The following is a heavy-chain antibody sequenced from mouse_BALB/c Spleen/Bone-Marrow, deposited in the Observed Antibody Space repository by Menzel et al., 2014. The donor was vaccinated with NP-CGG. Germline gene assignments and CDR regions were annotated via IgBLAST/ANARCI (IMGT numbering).Heavy chain of an antibody. V-gene: IGHV2-6-4*01. D-gene: IGHD2-3*01. CDR1: GFSLSRYN. Sequence: QVQLQQPGPGLVAPSQNLSITCTVSGFSLSRYNIHWIRQPPGKGLEWLGMIWGGGGTDHNSALKSRLRISKDNSKSQIFLKINSLQIEDTAMNYCARKDGGYYVMDYWGQGTSVTVSS. J-gene: IGHJ4*01. CDR3: ARKDGGYYVMDY. CDR2: IWGGGGT.